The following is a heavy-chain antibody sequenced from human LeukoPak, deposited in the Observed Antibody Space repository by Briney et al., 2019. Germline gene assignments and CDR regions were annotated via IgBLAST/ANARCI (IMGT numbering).Heavy chain of an antibody. D-gene: IGHD6-13*01. V-gene: IGHV3-48*03. Sequence: GGSLRLSCAASGFTFSSYEMNWVRQAPGKGLEWVSYISSSGSTIYYADSVKGRFTISRDNAKNSLYLQMNSLRAEDTAVYYCAREPSSIAAAGTMYYWGQGTLVTVSP. J-gene: IGHJ4*02. CDR3: AREPSSIAAAGTMYY. CDR1: GFTFSSYE. CDR2: ISSSGSTI.